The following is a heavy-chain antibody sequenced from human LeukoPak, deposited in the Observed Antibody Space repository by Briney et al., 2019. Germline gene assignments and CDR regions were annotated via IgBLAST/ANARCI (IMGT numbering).Heavy chain of an antibody. J-gene: IGHJ4*02. Sequence: GGSLRLSCVASGFTFTKAWMSWVRQAPGKGLEWIARIKDGGGTTDYAAPVKGRFTISRDDSRNTVYLQMNSLNTEDTAVYYCAKARHYDILTGYVDYWGQGTLVTVSS. V-gene: IGHV3-15*01. CDR3: AKARHYDILTGYVDY. CDR1: GFTFTKAW. CDR2: IKDGGGTT. D-gene: IGHD3-9*01.